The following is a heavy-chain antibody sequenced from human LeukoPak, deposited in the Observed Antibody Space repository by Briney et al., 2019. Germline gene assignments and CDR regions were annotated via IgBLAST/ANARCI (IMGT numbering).Heavy chain of an antibody. J-gene: IGHJ5*02. V-gene: IGHV4-34*01. CDR1: GGSFSGYY. D-gene: IGHD3-10*01. CDR3: ARRRYYGSGSLPLSWFDP. Sequence: SETLSLTCAVYGGSFSGYYWSWIRQPPGKGLEWIGEINHSGSTNYNPSLKSRVTISVATSTTQFPLKLSSVTAADTAVYYCARRRYYGSGSLPLSWFDPWGQGTLVTVSS. CDR2: INHSGST.